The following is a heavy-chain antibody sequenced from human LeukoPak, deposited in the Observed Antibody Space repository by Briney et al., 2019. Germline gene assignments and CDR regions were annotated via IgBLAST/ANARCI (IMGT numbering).Heavy chain of an antibody. Sequence: GGSLRLSCAASGFPLSSYAMSWVRQGPGKGLEWVAATSSSDPGTYHADSVRGRFTISRDNAKNSLYLQMNSLRAEDTAVYYCARVRHYYDSSGLDYWGQGTLVTVSS. V-gene: IGHV3-23*01. J-gene: IGHJ4*02. D-gene: IGHD3-22*01. CDR3: ARVRHYYDSSGLDY. CDR2: TSSSDPGT. CDR1: GFPLSSYA.